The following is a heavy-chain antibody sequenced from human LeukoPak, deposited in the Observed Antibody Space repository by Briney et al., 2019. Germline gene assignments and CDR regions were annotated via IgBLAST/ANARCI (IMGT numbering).Heavy chain of an antibody. CDR2: INPNSGGT. V-gene: IGHV1-2*02. CDR1: GYTFTGYY. J-gene: IGHJ4*02. CDR3: ARDGIAAAGQSDY. D-gene: IGHD6-13*01. Sequence: GASVKVSCKASGYTFTGYYMHWVRQAPGQGLEWMGWINPNSGGTNYAQKFQGRVTMTRGTSISTAYMELSRLRSDDTAVYYCARDGIAAAGQSDYWGQGTLVTVSS.